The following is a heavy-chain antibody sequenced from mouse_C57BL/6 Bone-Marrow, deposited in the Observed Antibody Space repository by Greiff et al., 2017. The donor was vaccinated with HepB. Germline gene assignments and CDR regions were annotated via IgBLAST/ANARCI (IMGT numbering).Heavy chain of an antibody. V-gene: IGHV1-15*01. CDR2: IDPETGGT. D-gene: IGHD2-9*01. CDR3: TTAPASYGYDRAWFAY. Sequence: VQLQQSGAELVRPGASVTLSCKASGYTFTDYEMHWVKQTPVHGLEWIGAIDPETGGTAYNQKFKGKAILTADKSSSTAYMELRSLTSEDSAVYYCTTAPASYGYDRAWFAYWGQGTLVTVSA. J-gene: IGHJ3*01. CDR1: GYTFTDYE.